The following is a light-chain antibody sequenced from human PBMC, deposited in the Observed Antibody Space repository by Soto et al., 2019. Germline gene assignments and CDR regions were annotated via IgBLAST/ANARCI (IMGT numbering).Light chain of an antibody. V-gene: IGKV3-20*01. CDR1: QSVSSSY. J-gene: IGKJ1*01. Sequence: EIVLTQSPGTLSLSPGERATLSCRASQSVSSSYLAWYQQKPGQAPMLLIYGASSRATGIPDRFSGSGSGTDFTLTISSLEPEDFAVYYCQKYGSSPRSFGQGTKVEIK. CDR2: GAS. CDR3: QKYGSSPRS.